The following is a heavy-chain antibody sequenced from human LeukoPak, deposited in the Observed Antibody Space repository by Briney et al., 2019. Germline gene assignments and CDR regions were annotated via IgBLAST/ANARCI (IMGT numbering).Heavy chain of an antibody. D-gene: IGHD3-10*01. CDR2: ISSSGGT. Sequence: GGSPRLSCAASGFTFSSYAMSWVRQAPGKGLEWVSVISSSGGTYYADSVKGRFTISRDNSKNTLYLQMHSLRAEDTAVYYCAKGRVMSYYGSGVDIWGQGTMVTVSS. V-gene: IGHV3-23*01. CDR1: GFTFSSYA. CDR3: AKGRVMSYYGSGVDI. J-gene: IGHJ3*02.